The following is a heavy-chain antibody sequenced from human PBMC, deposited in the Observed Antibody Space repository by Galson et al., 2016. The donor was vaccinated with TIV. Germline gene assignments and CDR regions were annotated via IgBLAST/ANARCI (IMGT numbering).Heavy chain of an antibody. CDR3: ARDPRLYGDYSLGYFDY. CDR2: IWFDGSIE. CDR1: GFTFSACG. Sequence: SLRLSCAASGFTFSACGMHWVRQAPGKGLEWVAVIWFDGSIEYYADSVKGRFTISRDNSKNTLSLQMNSLRAEDTAVYYCARDPRLYGDYSLGYFDYWGQGTLVTVSS. J-gene: IGHJ4*02. V-gene: IGHV3-33*01. D-gene: IGHD4-17*01.